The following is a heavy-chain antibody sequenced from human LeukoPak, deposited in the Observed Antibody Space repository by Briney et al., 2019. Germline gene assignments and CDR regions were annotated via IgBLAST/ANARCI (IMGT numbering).Heavy chain of an antibody. CDR3: ALLRYSYGPFDY. Sequence: PSETLSLTCTLSVGSISTYYWSGMREPPGKGVEWIGYIYYSGSTNYNPALKSRVTISVDTSKNQFSLKLSSVTAADTAVYNCALLRYSYGPFDYWGQGTLVTVSS. D-gene: IGHD5-18*01. V-gene: IGHV4-59*08. CDR1: VGSISTYY. CDR2: IYYSGST. J-gene: IGHJ4*02.